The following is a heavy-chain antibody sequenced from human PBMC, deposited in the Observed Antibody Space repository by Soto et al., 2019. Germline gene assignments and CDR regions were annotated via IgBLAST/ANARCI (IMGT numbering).Heavy chain of an antibody. Sequence: QVQLVQSGAEVKKPGASVKVSCKASGYTFTSYGISWVRQAPGQGLEWMGWISAYNGNTNYAQKLQGRVTMTTETSTRTAYMELRSLRSDDTAVYYCARDGYSNWPFYYGMDVWGQGTTVTVSS. J-gene: IGHJ6*02. CDR3: ARDGYSNWPFYYGMDV. V-gene: IGHV1-18*01. D-gene: IGHD4-4*01. CDR2: ISAYNGNT. CDR1: GYTFTSYG.